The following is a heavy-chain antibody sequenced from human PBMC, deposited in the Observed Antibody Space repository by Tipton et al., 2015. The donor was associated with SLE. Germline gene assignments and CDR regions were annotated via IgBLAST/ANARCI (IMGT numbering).Heavy chain of an antibody. Sequence: TLSLTCTVSGGSIRGHYWNWVRQPPGQGLEWIGNINYSGSTKYNPSLKSRVTISVDTSKNQFSLTVNSVTAADTAIYYCARRGLLVVPTWGQGTLVTVSS. V-gene: IGHV4-59*11. CDR2: INYSGST. J-gene: IGHJ5*02. D-gene: IGHD2-2*01. CDR3: ARRGLLVVPT. CDR1: GGSIRGHY.